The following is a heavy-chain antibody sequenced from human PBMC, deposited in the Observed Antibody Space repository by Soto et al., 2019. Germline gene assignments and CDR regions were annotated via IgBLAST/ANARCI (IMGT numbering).Heavy chain of an antibody. V-gene: IGHV4-31*03. Sequence: QVQLQESGPGLVKPSQTLSLTCTVSGGSISGGGYCWSWNRQHAGKGLEWTGYIYYSGFTYYNYYSPSLNSRVTILEDTSKNQFPLKLSSVTAADTVVYYCARTPLLWGQGTLVTVSS. CDR1: GGSISGGGYC. CDR2: IYYSGFT. CDR3: ARTPLL. D-gene: IGHD1-26*01. J-gene: IGHJ4*02.